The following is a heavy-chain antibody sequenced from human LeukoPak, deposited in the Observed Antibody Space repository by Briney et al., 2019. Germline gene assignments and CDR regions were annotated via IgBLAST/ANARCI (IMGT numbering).Heavy chain of an antibody. J-gene: IGHJ4*02. V-gene: IGHV4-38-2*01. Sequence: SETLSLTCAVSGYSISSGYYWGWIRQPPGKGLEWIGSIYHSGSTYYNPSLKSRVTISVDTSKNQFSLKLSSVTAADTAVYYGASLYYGSGSYYKGTWGQGTLVTVSS. CDR1: GYSISSGYY. CDR2: IYHSGST. D-gene: IGHD3-10*01. CDR3: ASLYYGSGSYYKGT.